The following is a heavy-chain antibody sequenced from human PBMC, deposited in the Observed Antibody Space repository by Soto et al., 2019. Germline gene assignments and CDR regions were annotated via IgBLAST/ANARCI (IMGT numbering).Heavy chain of an antibody. CDR3: ARHESHEGWFDP. J-gene: IGHJ5*02. CDR2: IYYRGST. Sequence: PSETLSLTCTVSGGSISSSSYYWGWIRQPPGKELEWIGSIYYRGSTYYNPSLKSRVTISVDTSKNQFSLKLSSVTAADTAVYYCARHESHEGWFDPWGKGTLVTVS. CDR1: GGSISSSSYY. V-gene: IGHV4-39*01.